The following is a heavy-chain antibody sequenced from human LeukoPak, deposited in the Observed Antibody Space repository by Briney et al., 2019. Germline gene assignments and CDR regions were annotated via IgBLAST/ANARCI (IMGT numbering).Heavy chain of an antibody. J-gene: IGHJ4*02. CDR2: ISGSGGST. Sequence: GGSLRLSCAASGFTFSSYAMSWVRQAPGKGLEWVSAISGSGGSTYYADSVKGRFTISSDNSKQTLDLQMNSLRAEDTAVYYCAKDNYYRSGSPPDYFDYWGQGTLVTVSS. CDR1: GFTFSSYA. V-gene: IGHV3-23*01. CDR3: AKDNYYRSGSPPDYFDY. D-gene: IGHD3-10*01.